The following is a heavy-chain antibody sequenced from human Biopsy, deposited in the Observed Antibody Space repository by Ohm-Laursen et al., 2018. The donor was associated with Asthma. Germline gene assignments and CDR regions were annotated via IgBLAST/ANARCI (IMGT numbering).Heavy chain of an antibody. CDR2: ISYSVEYSGST. Sequence: GTLSLTCTVSGDSISGYYWSWIRQPPGKGLEWIGYISYSVEYSGSTNYNPSLKSRVTISVDTSKNQFSLKLTSVTAADTAVCYCARASLAARANWFDPWGQGTLVSVSS. D-gene: IGHD6-6*01. J-gene: IGHJ5*02. V-gene: IGHV4-59*08. CDR3: ARASLAARANWFDP. CDR1: GDSISGYY.